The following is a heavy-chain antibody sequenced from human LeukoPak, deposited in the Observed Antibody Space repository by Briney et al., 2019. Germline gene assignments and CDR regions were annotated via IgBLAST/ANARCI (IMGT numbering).Heavy chain of an antibody. CDR2: IIPIFGTA. Sequence: ASVKVSCKASGGTFSSYAISWVRRAPGQGLEWMGGIIPIFGTANYAQKFQGRVTITADESTSTAYMELSSLRSEDTAVYYCARAPHAYYYDSSGYYSYFDYWGQGTLVTVSS. CDR3: ARAPHAYYYDSSGYYSYFDY. D-gene: IGHD3-22*01. CDR1: GGTFSSYA. V-gene: IGHV1-69*01. J-gene: IGHJ4*02.